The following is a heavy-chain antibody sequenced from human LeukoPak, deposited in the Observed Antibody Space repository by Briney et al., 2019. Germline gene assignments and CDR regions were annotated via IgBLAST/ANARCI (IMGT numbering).Heavy chain of an antibody. CDR1: GFTFSNYA. Sequence: GGSLRLSCVASGFTFSNYAMHWVRQAPGKGLEWVAIISYDGSSKYYADSVKGRLTISRDNSKNTLYLQMNSLRADDTAVYFCARGVPAATSLGYYYYSMDVWGQGTTVTVSS. CDR3: ARGVPAATSLGYYYYSMDV. D-gene: IGHD2-2*01. J-gene: IGHJ6*02. V-gene: IGHV3-30-3*01. CDR2: ISYDGSSK.